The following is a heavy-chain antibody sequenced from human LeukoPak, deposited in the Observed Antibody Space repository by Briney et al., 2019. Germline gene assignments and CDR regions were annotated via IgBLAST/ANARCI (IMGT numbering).Heavy chain of an antibody. CDR1: GFTFSSYA. J-gene: IGHJ3*02. CDR3: AKVGGYSSSWYSVFDI. V-gene: IGHV3-23*01. D-gene: IGHD6-13*01. CDR2: ISGSGGST. Sequence: GGSLRLSCAASGFTFSSYAMSWARQAPGKGLEWVSAISGSGGSTYYADSVKGRFTISRDNSKNTLYLQMNSLRAEDTAVYYCAKVGGYSSSWYSVFDIWGQGTMVTVSS.